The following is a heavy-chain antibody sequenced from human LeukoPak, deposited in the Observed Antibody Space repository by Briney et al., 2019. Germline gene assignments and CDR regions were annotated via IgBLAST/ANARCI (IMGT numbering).Heavy chain of an antibody. CDR3: ARVIVVVPAAISWFDP. CDR2: IYYSGST. V-gene: IGHV4-59*01. D-gene: IGHD2-2*01. J-gene: IGHJ5*02. CDR1: GGSISSYY. Sequence: SETLSLTCTVSGGSISSYYWSWIRQPPGKGLEWLGYIYYSGSTNYNPSLKSRVTISVDTSKNQFSLKLSSVTAADTAVYYRARVIVVVPAAISWFDPWGQGTLVTVSS.